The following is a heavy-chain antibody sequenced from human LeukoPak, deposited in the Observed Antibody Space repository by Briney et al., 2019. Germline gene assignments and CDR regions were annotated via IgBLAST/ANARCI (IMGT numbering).Heavy chain of an antibody. CDR2: IYYSGST. V-gene: IGHV4-59*01. J-gene: IGHJ3*02. CDR3: ARDRRRYYCDSSGSLDAFDI. CDR1: GGSISSYY. Sequence: SETLSLTCTVSGGSISSYYWSWIRQPPGKGLEWIGYIYYSGSTNYNPSLKSRVTISVDTSKNQFSLKLSSVTAADTAVYYCARDRRRYYCDSSGSLDAFDIWGQGTMVTVSS. D-gene: IGHD3-22*01.